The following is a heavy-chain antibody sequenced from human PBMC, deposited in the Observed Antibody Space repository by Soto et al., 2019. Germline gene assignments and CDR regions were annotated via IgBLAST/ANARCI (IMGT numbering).Heavy chain of an antibody. CDR1: GGTFGSYA. J-gene: IGHJ6*02. V-gene: IGHV1-69*01. Sequence: QVQLVQSGAEVKKPGSSVKVSCKASGGTFGSYAITWVRRAPGQGLEWLGGIIPILNSPAYAQKFQARVVITADEFTITAYMELNSLRFDDTAVYYCAREAPYCTSATCPKFYDMDVWGQGTTVTVAS. CDR3: AREAPYCTSATCPKFYDMDV. CDR2: IIPILNSP. D-gene: IGHD2-2*01.